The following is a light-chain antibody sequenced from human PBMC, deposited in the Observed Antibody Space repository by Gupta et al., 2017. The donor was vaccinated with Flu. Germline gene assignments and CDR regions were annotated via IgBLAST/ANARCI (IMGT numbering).Light chain of an antibody. V-gene: IGLV2-8*01. CDR3: ASYAGRYTFL. J-gene: IGLJ1*01. CDR2: EVY. CDR1: SSDVGGYNF. Sequence: QSALTQPPSASGSPGQTVTLSCSGSSSDVGGYNFVSWYQHHPGKAPKLLIYEVYKRPSGIPDRFSGFRSGNTASLTVSYLETADEADYYCASYAGRYTFLFGTGTTVTVL.